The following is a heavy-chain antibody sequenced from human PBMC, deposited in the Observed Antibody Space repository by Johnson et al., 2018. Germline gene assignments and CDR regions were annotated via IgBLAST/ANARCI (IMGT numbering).Heavy chain of an antibody. Sequence: VQLVESGGGLVQPGRSLRLSCAASGFTFDDYAMHWVRQAPGEGLDWVSAIGGSGSSTFYADSVKGRFTPSRDNSKNTLYLQRNSLRADDTAVYYCAKRMSPTTLRWEAFDIWGQGTMVTVSS. V-gene: IGHV3-23*04. D-gene: IGHD2-2*01. CDR3: AKRMSPTTLRWEAFDI. CDR2: IGGSGSST. CDR1: GFTFDDYA. J-gene: IGHJ3*02.